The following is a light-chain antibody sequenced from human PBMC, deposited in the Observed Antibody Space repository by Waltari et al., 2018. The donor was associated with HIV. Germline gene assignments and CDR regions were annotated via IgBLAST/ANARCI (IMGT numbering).Light chain of an antibody. CDR1: SSDVGGYNY. Sequence: SALTQPASVSGSPGQSITISCTGTSSDVGGYNYVSWYQQHPGEALKLMIYDVSKRRTGRTNRVAGVKSVNTESQTICGLQAEDEADYYCGSYAGSSTPVVCGGGTKLTGL. CDR3: GSYAGSSTPVV. V-gene: IGLV2-14*01. CDR2: DVS. J-gene: IGLJ2*01.